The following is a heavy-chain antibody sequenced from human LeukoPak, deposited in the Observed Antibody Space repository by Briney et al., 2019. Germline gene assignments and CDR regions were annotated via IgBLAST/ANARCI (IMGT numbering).Heavy chain of an antibody. CDR2: ISSSSSYI. Sequence: PGGSLRLSCAASGFTFSSYSMNWVRQAPGKGLEWVSSISSSSSYIYYADSVKGRFTISRDNAKNSLYLQMNSLRAEDTAVYYCARGALGPIMGSAFDYWGQGTLVTVSS. CDR3: ARGALGPIMGSAFDY. J-gene: IGHJ4*02. CDR1: GFTFSSYS. V-gene: IGHV3-21*01. D-gene: IGHD2-15*01.